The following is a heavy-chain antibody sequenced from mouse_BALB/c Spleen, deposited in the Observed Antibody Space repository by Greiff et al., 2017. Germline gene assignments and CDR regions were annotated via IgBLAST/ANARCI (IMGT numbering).Heavy chain of an antibody. J-gene: IGHJ3*01. CDR1: GYSITSDYA. D-gene: IGHD1-1*01. CDR2: ISYSGST. CDR3: AREGYYYGSTWFAY. Sequence: EVQGVESGPGLVKPSQSLSLTCTVTGYSITSDYAWNWIRQFPGNKLEWMGYISYSGSTSYNPSLKSRISITRDTSKNQFFLQLNSVTTEDTATYYCAREGYYYGSTWFAYWGQGTLVTVSA. V-gene: IGHV3-2*02.